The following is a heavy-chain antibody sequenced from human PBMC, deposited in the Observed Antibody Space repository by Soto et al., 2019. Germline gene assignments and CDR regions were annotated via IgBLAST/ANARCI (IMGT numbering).Heavy chain of an antibody. J-gene: IGHJ4*02. D-gene: IGHD1-26*01. CDR2: IIPIFGTA. V-gene: IGHV1-69*01. CDR3: GIDGGRHSGGIDY. CDR1: GGTFSSYS. Sequence: QVQLVQSGAEVKKPGSSVKVSCKASGGTFSSYSINWVRQAPGQGLEWMGEIIPIFGTANYAHKFQGRVTMTADESTSTAYTEPSSLRSEDTDVYYCGIDGGRHSGGIDYWGQGTLVTVSS.